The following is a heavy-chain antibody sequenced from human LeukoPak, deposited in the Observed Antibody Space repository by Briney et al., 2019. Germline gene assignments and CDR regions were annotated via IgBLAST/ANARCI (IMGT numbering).Heavy chain of an antibody. V-gene: IGHV3-23*01. Sequence: GGSLRLSCAASGFTFSSYAMSWVRQAPGKGLEWVSAISGSGGSTNHADSVKGRFTISRDNSKNTLYLQMNSLRAEDTAVFYCAKTGVGYCTGGSCSAADYWGQGTLVTVSS. CDR1: GFTFSSYA. CDR3: AKTGVGYCTGGSCSAADY. CDR2: ISGSGGST. J-gene: IGHJ4*02. D-gene: IGHD2-15*01.